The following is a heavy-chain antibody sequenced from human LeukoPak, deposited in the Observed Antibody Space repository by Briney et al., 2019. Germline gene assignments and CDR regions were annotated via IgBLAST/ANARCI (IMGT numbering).Heavy chain of an antibody. J-gene: IGHJ4*02. CDR3: AREAAAGTFYFDY. D-gene: IGHD6-13*01. V-gene: IGHV4-4*07. CDR2: IYTSGST. CDR1: GDSISNYY. Sequence: SETLSLTXIVSGDSISNYYWSWIRQPAGKGLKWIGRIYTSGSTNYNPSLKSRVTMSVDTSKNQFSLKLSSVTAADTAVYYCAREAAAGTFYFDYWGQGTLVTVSS.